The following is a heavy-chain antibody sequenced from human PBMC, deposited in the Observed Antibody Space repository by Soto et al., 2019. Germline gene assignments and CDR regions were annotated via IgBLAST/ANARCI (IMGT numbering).Heavy chain of an antibody. V-gene: IGHV3-13*01. CDR1: GFNFSSYD. Sequence: PGGSLRLSCAACGFNFSSYDMHWVRQTTGKGLEWVSAIGTGFDTYYPGSVKGRFTFSRENAKNSLYLQMNSLRAEDTAVYYCARAPFSDTDILDYWRQGTLVT. CDR2: IGTGFDT. D-gene: IGHD5-12*01. J-gene: IGHJ4*02. CDR3: ARAPFSDTDILDY.